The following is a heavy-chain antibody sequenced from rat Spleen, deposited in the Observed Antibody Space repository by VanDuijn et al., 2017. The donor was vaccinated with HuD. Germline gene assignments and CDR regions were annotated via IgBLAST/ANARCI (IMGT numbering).Heavy chain of an antibody. CDR2: ISYDDRST. D-gene: IGHD4-3*01. Sequence: EVQLVESGGGLVQPGRSLKLSCAASGFTFSDYGVAWVRQAPTTGLEWVATISYDDRSTYYRDSVKGRFTISRENAKSTLHLLMDSLRSEDTATYYCARQDTSGYSNWFTYWGQGTLVTVSS. V-gene: IGHV5-29*01. CDR1: GFTFSDYG. J-gene: IGHJ3*01. CDR3: ARQDTSGYSNWFTY.